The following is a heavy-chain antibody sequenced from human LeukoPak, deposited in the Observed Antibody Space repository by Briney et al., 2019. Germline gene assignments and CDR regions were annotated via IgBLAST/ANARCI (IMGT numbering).Heavy chain of an antibody. J-gene: IGHJ6*03. Sequence: GGSLRLSCAASGFTFSSYSMNWVRQAPGKGLEWVSYISSSSSTIYYADSVKGRFTISRDNAKNSLYLQMNSLRAEDTAVYYCARQLRLRPIRGGSHYYYYMDVWGKGTTVTVSS. CDR2: ISSSSSTI. CDR1: GFTFSSYS. V-gene: IGHV3-48*01. D-gene: IGHD6-6*01. CDR3: ARQLRLRPIRGGSHYYYYMDV.